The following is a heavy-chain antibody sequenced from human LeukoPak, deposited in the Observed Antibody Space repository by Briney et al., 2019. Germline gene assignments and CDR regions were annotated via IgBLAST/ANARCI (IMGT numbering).Heavy chain of an antibody. CDR1: GFKLDDYD. CDR2: ITWNGDKT. D-gene: IGHD2-2*01. Sequence: PGGSLRLSCTASGFKLDDYDMSWVRPVPGQGLEWVAGITWNGDKTGYADSVRGRFAISRDNTKKSLYLQMSSLRAEDTALYYCARDPFCSSSTGCYFEDWFDPWGPGTLVTVSS. V-gene: IGHV3-20*04. J-gene: IGHJ5*02. CDR3: ARDPFCSSSTGCYFEDWFDP.